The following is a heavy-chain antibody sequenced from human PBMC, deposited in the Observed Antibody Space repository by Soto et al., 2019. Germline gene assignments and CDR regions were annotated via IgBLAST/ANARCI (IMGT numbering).Heavy chain of an antibody. V-gene: IGHV5-10-1*01. D-gene: IGHD5-12*01. J-gene: IGHJ6*02. Sequence: PGESLKISCKGSGYSFTSYWISWVRQMPGKGLEWMGRIDPSDSYTNYSPSFQGHVTISADKSISTAYLQWSSLKASDTAMYYCTRHAQFNIVATLPYYYVMDVWGQGTPVTVSS. CDR1: GYSFTSYW. CDR2: IDPSDSYT. CDR3: TRHAQFNIVATLPYYYVMDV.